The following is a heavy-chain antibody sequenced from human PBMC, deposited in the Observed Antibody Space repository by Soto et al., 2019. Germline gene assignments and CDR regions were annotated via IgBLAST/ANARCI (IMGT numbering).Heavy chain of an antibody. J-gene: IGHJ3*02. D-gene: IGHD3-9*01. Sequence: QLQLQESGPGLVKPSETLSLTCTVSGGSVSRSSYYWGWIRQPPGKGLEWIGNVYYSGSTYYNPSLTSRVTIAVDTSNNQFSLNLSSVTAADTAVYYCARRYYDVLTNDAFDIWGQGTMVIVSS. V-gene: IGHV4-39*01. CDR2: VYYSGST. CDR3: ARRYYDVLTNDAFDI. CDR1: GGSVSRSSYY.